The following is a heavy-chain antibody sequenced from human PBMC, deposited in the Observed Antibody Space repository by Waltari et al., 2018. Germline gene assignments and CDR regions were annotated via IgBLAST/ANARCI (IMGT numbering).Heavy chain of an antibody. V-gene: IGHV4-38-2*01. CDR3: ARFVTTIEVVAAHDAFDI. Sequence: QVQLQESGPGLVKPSETLSLTCAVSGYSISRGYYWGWIRQPPGKGLEWIGSIYHSGSTYYNPSLKSRVTISVDTSKNQFSLKLSSVTAADTAVYYCARFVTTIEVVAAHDAFDIWGQGTMVTVSS. J-gene: IGHJ3*02. CDR2: IYHSGST. CDR1: GYSISRGYY. D-gene: IGHD2-15*01.